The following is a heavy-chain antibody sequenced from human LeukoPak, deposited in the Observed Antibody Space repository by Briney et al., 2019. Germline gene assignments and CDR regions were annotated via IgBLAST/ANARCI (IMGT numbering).Heavy chain of an antibody. Sequence: SQTLSLTCTVSGGSISSGDYYWSWIRQPPGKGLEWIGYIYHSGSTYYTPSLKSRVTISADTSKNQFSLKLSSVTAADTAVYYCARGPGGYFDYWGQGTLVTVSS. CDR3: ARGPGGYFDY. CDR1: GGSISSGDYY. V-gene: IGHV4-30-4*01. J-gene: IGHJ4*02. D-gene: IGHD3-10*01. CDR2: IYHSGST.